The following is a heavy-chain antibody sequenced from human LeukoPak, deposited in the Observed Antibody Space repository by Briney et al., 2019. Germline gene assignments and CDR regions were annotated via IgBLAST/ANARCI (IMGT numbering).Heavy chain of an antibody. J-gene: IGHJ4*02. Sequence: SETLSLTCTVSGGSISSSSYYWGWIHQPPGKGLEWIGSIYYSGSTYYNPSLKSRVTISVDTSKNQFSLKLSSVTAADTAVYYCARHLTNYYHYFDYWGQGTLVTVSS. D-gene: IGHD3-22*01. CDR2: IYYSGST. V-gene: IGHV4-39*01. CDR3: ARHLTNYYHYFDY. CDR1: GGSISSSSYY.